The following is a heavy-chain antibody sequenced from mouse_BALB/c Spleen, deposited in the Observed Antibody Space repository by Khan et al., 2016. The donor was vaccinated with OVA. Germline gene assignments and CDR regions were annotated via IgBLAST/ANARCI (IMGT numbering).Heavy chain of an antibody. CDR3: ARLAYYYNSEGFAS. J-gene: IGHJ3*01. Sequence: EVELVGSGGDLVKPGGSLKLSCAASGFTFSTYGMSWVRQTPDMRLEWVATISSGGHYTYYPDSVKGRFTISRDNAKNTLYLQMSSLKSEETAINYCARLAYYYNSEGFASWGQGTLVTVSA. V-gene: IGHV5-6*01. CDR1: GFTFSTYG. CDR2: ISSGGHYT. D-gene: IGHD1-1*01.